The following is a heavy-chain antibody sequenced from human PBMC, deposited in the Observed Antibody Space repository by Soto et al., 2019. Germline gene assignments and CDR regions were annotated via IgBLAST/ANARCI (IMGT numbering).Heavy chain of an antibody. V-gene: IGHV1-18*01. CDR2: ISAYNGNT. D-gene: IGHD3-10*01. Sequence: ASVKVSCKASGYTFTSYGISWVRQAPGQGLEWMGWISAYNGNTNYAQKLQGRVTMTTDTSTGTAYMELRSLRSDDTAVYYCARVIGCGGDRGYYYYYGMDVWGQGTTVTVSS. J-gene: IGHJ6*02. CDR1: GYTFTSYG. CDR3: ARVIGCGGDRGYYYYYGMDV.